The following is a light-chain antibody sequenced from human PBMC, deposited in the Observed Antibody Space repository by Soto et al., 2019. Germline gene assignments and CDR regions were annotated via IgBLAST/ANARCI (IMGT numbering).Light chain of an antibody. CDR1: QTVSISS. CDR3: QQYGSSPRK. J-gene: IGKJ1*01. V-gene: IGKV3-20*01. Sequence: DIVLTQSPGTLSLSRGERATLSCRASQTVSISSLAWYQQKPGQAPRLLIFGASTRAAGLPDRFSGNGSGTYSTLTISRLEPQDFAVYSCQQYGSSPRKFGQITKVDI. CDR2: GAS.